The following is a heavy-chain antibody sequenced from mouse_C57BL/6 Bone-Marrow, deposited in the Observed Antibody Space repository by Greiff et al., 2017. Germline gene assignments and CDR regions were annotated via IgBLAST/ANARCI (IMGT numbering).Heavy chain of an antibody. Sequence: HLHNPGPKLLKLGPSGKLSSKPLAYPSPSSGIPWGKQGPDRGFGWIEGMDPISGGTKYNEKCKSKATLTVDKPSSTAYMQLSSLTCEDSAVYYCARAYDGYYGCADRGAGALVTVS. CDR1: AYPSPSSG. CDR3: ARAYDGYYGCAD. J-gene: IGHJ3*01. CDR2: MDPISGGT. D-gene: IGHD2-3*01. V-gene: IGHV1-72*01.